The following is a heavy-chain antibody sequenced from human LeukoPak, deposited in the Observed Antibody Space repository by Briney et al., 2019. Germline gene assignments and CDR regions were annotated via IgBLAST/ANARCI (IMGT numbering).Heavy chain of an antibody. Sequence: ASVKVSCKASGYTSTTYSITWVRQAPGQGLEWMGWISAYSGDTNYAQNLQGRVTMTTDTSTGTAYMELGYLRSDDTAVYYCTTDSEFYYVGLDYWGQGTLVTVSS. J-gene: IGHJ4*02. V-gene: IGHV1-18*04. CDR3: TTDSEFYYVGLDY. CDR2: ISAYSGDT. CDR1: GYTSTTYS. D-gene: IGHD3-22*01.